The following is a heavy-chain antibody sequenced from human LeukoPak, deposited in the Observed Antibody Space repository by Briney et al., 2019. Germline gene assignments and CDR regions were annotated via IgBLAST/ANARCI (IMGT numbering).Heavy chain of an antibody. CDR1: GFTFSGFW. J-gene: IGHJ3*02. CDR2: INSDGSEG. Sequence: GGSLRLSCEVSGFTFSGFWMSWSRQAPGKGLEWVASINSDGSEGYYADVVKGRFTISRDNAKNSLYLQMDSLRAEDTAVYYCAIDYLGAFDIWGQGTMVTVSS. V-gene: IGHV3-7*01. D-gene: IGHD2/OR15-2a*01. CDR3: AIDYLGAFDI.